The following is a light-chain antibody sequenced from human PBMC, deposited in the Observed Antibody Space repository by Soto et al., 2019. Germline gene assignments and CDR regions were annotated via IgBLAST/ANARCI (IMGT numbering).Light chain of an antibody. CDR1: QGIGDT. J-gene: IGKJ5*01. V-gene: IGKV3D-11*01. CDR2: DTS. CDR3: QQRSDWPIT. Sequence: EVVMTQSPATLSVSPGEGVTLSCRASQGIGDTLAWYQHKPGQTPRLLIYDTSTRATGVPARFSGSGSGTDFTLAINRLEPDDFAVYYCQQRSDWPITFGQGTRLEIK.